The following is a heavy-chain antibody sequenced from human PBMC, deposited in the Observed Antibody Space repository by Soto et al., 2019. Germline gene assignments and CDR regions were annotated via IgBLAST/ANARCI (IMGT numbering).Heavy chain of an antibody. CDR1: GFTFSSYS. J-gene: IGHJ4*02. CDR3: AGGGHGGGGGY. V-gene: IGHV3-21*01. CDR2: ISSSSSYI. D-gene: IGHD3-16*01. Sequence: EVQLVESGGGLVKPGGSLRLSCAASGFTFSSYSMNWVRQAPGKGLEWVSSISSSSSYIYYADSVKGRFTISRDNAKKSLYLQMNSRGAEDTAVYSWAGGGHGGGGGYWGQGTLVTVSS.